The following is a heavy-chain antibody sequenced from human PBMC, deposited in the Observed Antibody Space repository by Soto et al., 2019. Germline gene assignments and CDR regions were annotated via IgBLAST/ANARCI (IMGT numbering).Heavy chain of an antibody. Sequence: EVQLVQSGGGLVQPGGSLRLSCVASGFSFSNFEMNWVRQAPGKGLEWISYISSSSSSIYYADFVEGRFTVSRDNAKSSLYLQMISLRVEDTGTYYCARASYCTAGSCYSDSWGQGNLVTVSS. CDR1: GFSFSNFE. V-gene: IGHV3-48*03. CDR2: ISSSSSSI. J-gene: IGHJ4*02. CDR3: ARASYCTAGSCYSDS. D-gene: IGHD2-8*02.